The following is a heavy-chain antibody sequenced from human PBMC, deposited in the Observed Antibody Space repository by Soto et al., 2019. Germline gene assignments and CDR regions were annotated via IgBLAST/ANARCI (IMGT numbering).Heavy chain of an antibody. CDR2: IYYSGST. J-gene: IGHJ3*02. D-gene: IGHD4-17*01. CDR3: ARAPAYDYGDLYDAFDI. V-gene: IGHV4-31*03. CDR1: GGSISSGGYY. Sequence: QVQLQESGPGLVKPSQTLSLTCTVSGGSISSGGYYWSWIRQHPGKGLEWIGYIYYSGSTYYNPSLKRRVTISVDTSKNQFSLKLSSVTAADTAVYYCARAPAYDYGDLYDAFDIWGQGTMVTVSS.